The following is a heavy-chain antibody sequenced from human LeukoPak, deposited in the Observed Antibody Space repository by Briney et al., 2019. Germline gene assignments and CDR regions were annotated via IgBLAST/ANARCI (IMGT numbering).Heavy chain of an antibody. CDR2: ISSSSSYI. CDR3: ARGSRVLRFLEWLPYYFDY. D-gene: IGHD3-3*01. Sequence: PGGSLRLSCAASGFTFSSYSMNWVRQAPGKGLEWVSSISSSSSYIYYADSVKGRFTISRDNAKNSLYLQMNSLRAEDTAVYCCARGSRVLRFLEWLPYYFDYWGQGTLVTVSS. J-gene: IGHJ4*02. CDR1: GFTFSSYS. V-gene: IGHV3-21*01.